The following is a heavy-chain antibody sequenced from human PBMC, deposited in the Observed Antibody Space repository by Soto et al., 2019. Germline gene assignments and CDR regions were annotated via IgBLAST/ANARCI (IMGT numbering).Heavy chain of an antibody. Sequence: QVQLVQSGAEVKKPGASVKVSCKASGYTFTGYYMHWVRQAPGQGLERMGWINPNSGGTNYAQKFQGWVTMTRDTSISTAYMELSRLRSDDTAVYYCARVHSGYAQAAFDIWGQGTMVTVSS. CDR3: ARVHSGYAQAAFDI. CDR2: INPNSGGT. J-gene: IGHJ3*02. D-gene: IGHD5-12*01. V-gene: IGHV1-2*04. CDR1: GYTFTGYY.